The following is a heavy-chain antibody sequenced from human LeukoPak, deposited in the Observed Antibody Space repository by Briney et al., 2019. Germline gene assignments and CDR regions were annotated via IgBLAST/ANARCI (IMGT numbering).Heavy chain of an antibody. Sequence: GGSLRLSCAAAGFTFSSYSMNWVRQAPGKGLEWVSSISSSSSYIYYADSVKGRFTISRDNAKNSLYLQMNSLRAEDTAVYYCARVGPIAALDYWGQGTLVTVSS. V-gene: IGHV3-21*01. CDR1: GFTFSSYS. CDR2: ISSSSSYI. CDR3: ARVGPIAALDY. J-gene: IGHJ4*02. D-gene: IGHD6-6*01.